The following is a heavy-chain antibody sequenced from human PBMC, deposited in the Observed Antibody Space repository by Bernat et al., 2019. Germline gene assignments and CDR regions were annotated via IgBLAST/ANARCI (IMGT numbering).Heavy chain of an antibody. CDR3: ARGYDFWSGYYTVYYYYYYYMDV. J-gene: IGHJ6*03. D-gene: IGHD3-3*01. CDR1: GDSISTSDYY. V-gene: IGHV4-39*01. Sequence: QVQLQESGPGLVKPSETLSLTCTVSGDSISTSDYYWGWIRQPPGKGLELIGNILYSGTTYYNPSLKSRVTISVDTSKNQFSLKLSSVTAADTAVYYCARGYDFWSGYYTVYYYYYYYMDVWGKGTTVTVSS. CDR2: ILYSGTT.